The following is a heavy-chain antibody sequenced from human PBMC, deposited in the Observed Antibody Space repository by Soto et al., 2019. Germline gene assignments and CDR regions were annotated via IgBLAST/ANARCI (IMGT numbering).Heavy chain of an antibody. D-gene: IGHD1-26*01. CDR3: ARGRIVGAIHDAFDI. Sequence: GGSLRLSCAASGFTFSSYGMHWVRQAPGKGLEWVAVIWYDGSNKYYADSVKGRFTISRDNSKNTLYLQMNSLRAEDTAVYYCARGRIVGAIHDAFDIWGQGTMVTVSS. CDR2: IWYDGSNK. V-gene: IGHV3-33*01. J-gene: IGHJ3*02. CDR1: GFTFSSYG.